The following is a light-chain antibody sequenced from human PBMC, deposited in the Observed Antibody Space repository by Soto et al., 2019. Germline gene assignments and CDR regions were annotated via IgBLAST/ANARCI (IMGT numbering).Light chain of an antibody. CDR2: RVS. Sequence: DVVMTQSPLSLSVTLGQPASISCRSSQSLVSPDGNTYLTWFKQRPGQSPRRLIYRVSNRDSGVPDRFSGSGSGTDFTLKIITVEAEDVGIYYCMQGRHWPLSFGGATKVEIK. CDR1: QSLVSPDGNTY. J-gene: IGKJ4*01. CDR3: MQGRHWPLS. V-gene: IGKV2-30*01.